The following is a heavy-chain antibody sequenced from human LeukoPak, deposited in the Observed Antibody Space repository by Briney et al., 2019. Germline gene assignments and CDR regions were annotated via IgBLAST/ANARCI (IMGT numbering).Heavy chain of an antibody. J-gene: IGHJ4*02. V-gene: IGHV1-18*01. D-gene: IGHD6-6*01. Sequence: ASVKVSCKASGYTFTSYGISWVRQAPGQGLEWMGWISAYNGNTNYAQKLQGRVTMTTDTSTSTAYMELRSLRSDDTAVYYCARVNGIAAQEYYFDYWGQGTLVTVSS. CDR3: ARVNGIAAQEYYFDY. CDR2: ISAYNGNT. CDR1: GYTFTSYG.